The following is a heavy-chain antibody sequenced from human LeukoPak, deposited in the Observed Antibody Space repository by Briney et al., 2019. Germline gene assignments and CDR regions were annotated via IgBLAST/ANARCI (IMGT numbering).Heavy chain of an antibody. D-gene: IGHD6-6*01. Sequence: PGRSLRLSCAASGFTFSSYGMHWVRQAPGKGLEWVGFIRSKVYGATTEYAASMKGRFTVSRDDSKSIAYLQMNSLKTEDTAVYYCTRFVPYFDYWGQGALVTVSS. CDR3: TRFVPYFDY. CDR2: IRSKVYGATT. J-gene: IGHJ4*02. CDR1: GFTFSSYG. V-gene: IGHV3-49*04.